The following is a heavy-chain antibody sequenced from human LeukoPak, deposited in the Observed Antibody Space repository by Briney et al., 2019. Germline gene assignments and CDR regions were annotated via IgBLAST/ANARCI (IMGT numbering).Heavy chain of an antibody. Sequence: PGGSLTLSCAATGFTFSSYAMSWVRQAPGKGVEWVSASGSGGSTYYADSVKGRFTITRDNSKNTLYLQMNSLRAEDTAVYYCAKVGMVVTVGFDYWGQGTLVTVSS. CDR1: GFTFSSYA. V-gene: IGHV3-23*01. D-gene: IGHD2-21*02. CDR2: SGSGGST. CDR3: AKVGMVVTVGFDY. J-gene: IGHJ4*02.